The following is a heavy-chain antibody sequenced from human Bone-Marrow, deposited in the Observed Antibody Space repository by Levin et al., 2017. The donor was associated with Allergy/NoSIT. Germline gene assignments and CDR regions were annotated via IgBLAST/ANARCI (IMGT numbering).Heavy chain of an antibody. CDR3: ARAGYSCDGGSCPRFDS. V-gene: IGHV4-31*03. Sequence: SQTLSLPCTVSGGSVHSDAYYWSWIRQHPEKGLEWIGSIFYSGSALYNPSLKRRVTISVDTSKNRFSLNLNSVTAADTAVYYCARAGYSCDGGSCPRFDSWGQGTLVTVSS. CDR2: IFYSGSA. J-gene: IGHJ4*02. CDR1: GGSVHSDAYY. D-gene: IGHD2-15*01.